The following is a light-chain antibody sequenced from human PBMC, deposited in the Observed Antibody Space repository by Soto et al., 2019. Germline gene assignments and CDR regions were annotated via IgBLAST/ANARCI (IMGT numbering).Light chain of an antibody. CDR1: SSDVGGYNY. V-gene: IGLV2-14*03. CDR2: DVS. Sequence: QSALTQPASVSGSPGQSITISFSGTSSDVGGYNYVSWYQHHPGKAPKLMIYDVSNRPSGVSNRFSGSKSGNTASLTISGLQAEDEADYYCSSYTSSSTGVVFGGGTKLTVL. J-gene: IGLJ2*01. CDR3: SSYTSSSTGVV.